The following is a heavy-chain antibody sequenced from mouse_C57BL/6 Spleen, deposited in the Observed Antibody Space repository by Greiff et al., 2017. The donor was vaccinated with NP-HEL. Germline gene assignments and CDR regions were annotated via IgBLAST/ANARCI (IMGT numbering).Heavy chain of an antibody. CDR1: GFNIKDYY. J-gene: IGHJ3*01. D-gene: IGHD1-1*01. CDR2: IDPEDGDT. CDR3: TRGYGSSPWFAY. Sequence: VQLQQSGAELVRPGASVKLSCTASGFNIKDYYMHWVKQRPEQGLEWIGRIDPEDGDTEYAPKFQGKATMTADTSSNTAYLQLSSLTSEDTAVYYGTRGYGSSPWFAYWGQGTLVTVSA. V-gene: IGHV14-1*01.